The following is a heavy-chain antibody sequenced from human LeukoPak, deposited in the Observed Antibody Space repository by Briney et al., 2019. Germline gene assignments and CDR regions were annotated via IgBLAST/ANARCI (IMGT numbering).Heavy chain of an antibody. CDR1: GYTFTDYD. J-gene: IGHJ3*02. CDR3: ARFIRELRAFDI. D-gene: IGHD1-26*01. V-gene: IGHV1-8*01. Sequence: ASVKVSCKASGYTFTDYDINWVRQATGQGLEWMGWMNPNSGNTGYTQKFQGRVTMTRNTSISTAYMELSSLRSEDTAVYYCARFIRELRAFDIWGQGTMVTVSS. CDR2: MNPNSGNT.